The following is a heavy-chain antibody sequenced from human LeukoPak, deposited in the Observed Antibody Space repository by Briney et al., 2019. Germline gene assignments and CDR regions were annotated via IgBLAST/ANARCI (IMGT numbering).Heavy chain of an antibody. Sequence: SETLSLTCTVSGGSISSYYWSWLRQPPGKGLEWIGYIYYSGSTNYNPSHKSRVTISVDTSKNQFALKLSSVTAADTAVYYWARHGIYYYFDYWGQGTLVTVSS. CDR1: GGSISSYY. V-gene: IGHV4-59*08. J-gene: IGHJ4*02. CDR2: IYYSGST. CDR3: ARHGIYYYFDY. D-gene: IGHD1-14*01.